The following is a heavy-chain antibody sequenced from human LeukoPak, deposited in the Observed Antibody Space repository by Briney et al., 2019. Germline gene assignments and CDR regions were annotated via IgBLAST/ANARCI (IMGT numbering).Heavy chain of an antibody. V-gene: IGHV4-38-2*02. D-gene: IGHD1-26*01. Sequence: PSETLSLTCTVSGYSISSGYYWGWIRQPPGKGLEWIGSIYHSGSTYYNPPLKSRVTISVDTSKNQFSLKLSSVTAADTAVYYCARGEVGAHFDYWGQGTLVTVSS. CDR2: IYHSGST. CDR3: ARGEVGAHFDY. J-gene: IGHJ4*02. CDR1: GYSISSGYY.